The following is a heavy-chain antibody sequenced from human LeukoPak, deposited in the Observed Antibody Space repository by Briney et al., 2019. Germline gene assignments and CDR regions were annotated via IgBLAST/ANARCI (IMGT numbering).Heavy chain of an antibody. CDR2: IRSSSSYI. CDR1: GFTFSSYS. D-gene: IGHD2-2*01. Sequence: GGSLRLSCAASGFTFSSYSMNWVRQAPGKGLEWVSSIRSSSSYIYYADSVKGRFTISRDNAKNSLYLQMNSLRAEDTAVYYCAKYPIVAAAAIGPLFDYWGQGTLVTVSS. CDR3: AKYPIVAAAAIGPLFDY. V-gene: IGHV3-21*04. J-gene: IGHJ4*02.